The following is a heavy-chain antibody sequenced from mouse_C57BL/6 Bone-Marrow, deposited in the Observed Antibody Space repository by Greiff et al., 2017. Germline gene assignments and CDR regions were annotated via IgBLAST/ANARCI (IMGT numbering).Heavy chain of an antibody. V-gene: IGHV1-82*01. CDR1: GYAFSSSW. D-gene: IGHD1-1*01. J-gene: IGHJ2*01. CDR2: IYPGDGDT. Sequence: VQLQQSGPELVKPGASVKISCKASGYAFSSSWMTWVKQRPGKGLEWIGRIYPGDGDTNCNGKFKGKATLTADTSSSTAYMQLSSLTAADSEVYFCARSHYYGSSYDYWGQGTTLTVSS. CDR3: ARSHYYGSSYDY.